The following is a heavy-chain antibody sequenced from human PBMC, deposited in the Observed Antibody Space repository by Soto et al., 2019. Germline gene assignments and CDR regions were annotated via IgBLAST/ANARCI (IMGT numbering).Heavy chain of an antibody. J-gene: IGHJ6*02. CDR3: ARDDWGYCSSTSCYGANYYYYGMDV. V-gene: IGHV1-18*01. CDR2: ISAYNGNT. CDR1: GYTFTSYG. D-gene: IGHD2-2*01. Sequence: QVQLVQSGAEVKKPGASVKVSCKASGYTFTSYGISWVRQAPGQGLEWMGWISAYNGNTNYAQKLQGRVTMTTDTSTSTAYMELRSLRSDDTAVYYCARDDWGYCSSTSCYGANYYYYGMDVWGQGTTVTVSS.